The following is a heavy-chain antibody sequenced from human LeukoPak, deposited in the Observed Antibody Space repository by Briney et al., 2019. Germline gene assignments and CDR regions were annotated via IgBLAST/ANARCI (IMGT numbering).Heavy chain of an antibody. D-gene: IGHD6-6*01. Sequence: SETLSLTCAVYGGSFSGYYWSWIRQPPGKGLEWIGEINHSGSTNYNPSLKSRVTISVDTSKNQFSLKLSSVAAADTAVYYCARVFRSSSVISGFDYWGQGTLVTVSS. CDR2: INHSGST. CDR3: ARVFRSSSVISGFDY. V-gene: IGHV4-34*01. CDR1: GGSFSGYY. J-gene: IGHJ4*02.